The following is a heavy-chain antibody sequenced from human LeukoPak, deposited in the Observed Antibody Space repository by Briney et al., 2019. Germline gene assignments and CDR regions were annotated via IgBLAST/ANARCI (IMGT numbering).Heavy chain of an antibody. CDR2: ISSSSIYI. CDR1: GFTFSSYT. V-gene: IGHV3-21*01. CDR3: ARSPPYCSSTSCYAGDY. D-gene: IGHD2-2*01. Sequence: GGSLRLSCVASGFTFSSYTMNWVRQAPGKGLEWVSSISSSSIYIYSADSVKGRFTISRDNAKNSLSLQMNSLRAEDTAVYYCARSPPYCSSTSCYAGDYWGQGTLVTVSS. J-gene: IGHJ4*02.